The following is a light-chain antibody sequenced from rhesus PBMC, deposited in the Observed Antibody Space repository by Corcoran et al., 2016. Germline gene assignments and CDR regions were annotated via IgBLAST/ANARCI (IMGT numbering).Light chain of an antibody. Sequence: QSAPTQPPSVSGSPGQSVTVSCTGTSNDIGSDKDCSWYQQQPGKAPEVIIYDVSNRPSGVSDRFSGSKSGNTASLTISGLQPADEADYYCCSYTTRSTFVFGSGTKLTVL. CDR2: DVS. J-gene: IGLJ6*01. CDR3: CSYTTRSTFV. CDR1: SNDIGSDKD. V-gene: IGLV2S7*01.